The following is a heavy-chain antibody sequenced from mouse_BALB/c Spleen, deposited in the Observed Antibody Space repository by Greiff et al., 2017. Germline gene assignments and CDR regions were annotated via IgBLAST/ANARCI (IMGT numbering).Heavy chain of an antibody. V-gene: IGHV1-80*01. CDR1: GYAFSSYW. CDR3: ARSGGYYGLTFAY. Sequence: VQLQQSGAELVRPGSSVKISCKASGYAFSSYWMNWVKQRPGQGLEWIGQIYPGDGDTNYNGKFKGKATLTADKSSSTAYMQLSSLTSEDSAVYFCARSGGYYGLTFAYWGQGTLVTVSA. J-gene: IGHJ3*01. CDR2: IYPGDGDT. D-gene: IGHD2-1*01.